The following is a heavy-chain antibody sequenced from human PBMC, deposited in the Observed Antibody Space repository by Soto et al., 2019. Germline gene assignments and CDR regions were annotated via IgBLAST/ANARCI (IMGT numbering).Heavy chain of an antibody. CDR3: ARIRVNWNYGEYYYYGMDV. CDR1: GFSLTNSGVS. D-gene: IGHD1-7*01. CDR2: IYWDDDK. Sequence: SGPTLVNPTQTLTLTCTCSGFSLTNSGVSVGWFRQPPGKALEWLALIYWDDDKRYSPSLKSRLTITKDTSKNQVVLTMTNMDPVDTATYYCARIRVNWNYGEYYYYGMDVWGQGTTVTVSS. V-gene: IGHV2-5*02. J-gene: IGHJ6*02.